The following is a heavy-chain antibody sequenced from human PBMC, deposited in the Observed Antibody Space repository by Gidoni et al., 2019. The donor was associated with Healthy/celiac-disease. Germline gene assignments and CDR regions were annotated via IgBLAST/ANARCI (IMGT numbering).Heavy chain of an antibody. CDR1: GYTFTGYY. CDR3: ARMHYYDSTRAFDI. J-gene: IGHJ3*02. CDR2: INPNSGGK. V-gene: IGHV1-2*04. Sequence: QMQLVQSGAEVKKPGASVKVSCKGSGYTFTGYYMHWVRQAPGQGLGWMVWINPNSGGKNYAQKFQGWVTMTRDTSISTAYMELSRLRSDDTAVYYCARMHYYDSTRAFDIWGQGTMVPVSS. D-gene: IGHD3-22*01.